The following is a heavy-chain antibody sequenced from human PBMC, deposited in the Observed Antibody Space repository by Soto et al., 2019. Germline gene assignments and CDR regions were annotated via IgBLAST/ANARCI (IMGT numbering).Heavy chain of an antibody. J-gene: IGHJ5*02. D-gene: IGHD2-15*01. CDR1: GFTFGSYW. Sequence: GGPLRLSCAASGFTFGSYWMHWVGQGPGKGLVWVSRINSDGSSTSYADSVKGRFTISRDNAKNTLYLQMNSLRAEDTAVYYIATPCSGGSCYSTNHCFDPWGHRT. CDR3: ATPCSGGSCYSTNHCFDP. V-gene: IGHV3-74*01. CDR2: INSDGSST.